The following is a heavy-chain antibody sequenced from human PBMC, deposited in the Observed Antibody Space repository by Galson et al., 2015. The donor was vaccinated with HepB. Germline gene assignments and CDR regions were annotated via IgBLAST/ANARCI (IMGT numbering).Heavy chain of an antibody. CDR2: ISYDGSNK. D-gene: IGHD6-13*01. V-gene: IGHV3-30*18. CDR1: GFTFSSYG. Sequence: SLRLSCAASGFTFSSYGMHWVRQAPGKGLEWVAVISYDGSNKYYADSVKGRFTISRDNSKNTLYLQMNSLRAEDTAVYYCAKDWLAYSSSWYLFDYWGQGTLVTVSS. CDR3: AKDWLAYSSSWYLFDY. J-gene: IGHJ4*02.